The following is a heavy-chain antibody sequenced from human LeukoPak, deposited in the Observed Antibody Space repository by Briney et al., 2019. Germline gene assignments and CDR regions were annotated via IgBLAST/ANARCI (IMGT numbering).Heavy chain of an antibody. CDR2: TYTSGST. CDR3: ARGRYYYGYMDV. Sequence: SETLSLTCTVSGGSISSGSYYWSWIRQPAGKGLEWIGRTYTSGSTNYNPSLKSRVTISVDTSKDQFSLKLSSVTAADTAMYYCARGRYYYGYMDVWGKGTTVTISS. D-gene: IGHD3-10*01. V-gene: IGHV4-61*02. J-gene: IGHJ6*03. CDR1: GGSISSGSYY.